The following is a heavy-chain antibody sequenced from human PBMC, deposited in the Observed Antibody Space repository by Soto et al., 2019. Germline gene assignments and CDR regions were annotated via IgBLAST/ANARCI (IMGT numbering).Heavy chain of an antibody. CDR3: ARDGGRHSGGMDY. CDR1: GGTFSSYS. V-gene: IGHV1-69*01. CDR2: IIPIFGTA. Sequence: QVQLVQSGAVVKKPGSSVKVSCKASGGTFSSYSINWVRQAPGQGLEWMGEIIPIFGTANYAQKIQGRVTITADESTSTAYMDLSSLRSEDTAVYYCARDGGRHSGGMDYWGQGTLVTVSS. D-gene: IGHD1-26*01. J-gene: IGHJ4*02.